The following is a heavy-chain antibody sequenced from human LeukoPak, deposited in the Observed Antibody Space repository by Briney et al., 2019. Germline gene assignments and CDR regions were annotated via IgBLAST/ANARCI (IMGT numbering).Heavy chain of an antibody. CDR3: SGTYSNYLSNYFAYYMDV. CDR2: ISGSGGST. J-gene: IGHJ6*03. CDR1: RFTFNNYT. V-gene: IGHV3-23*01. Sequence: GGSLRLSCAASRFTFNNYTMTWVRQAPGKGLEWVSTISGSGGSTYYADSVKGRFTISRDNSKNTLFLQMNSLRAEDTAVYYCSGTYSNYLSNYFAYYMDVWGKGTTVTVSS. D-gene: IGHD4-11*01.